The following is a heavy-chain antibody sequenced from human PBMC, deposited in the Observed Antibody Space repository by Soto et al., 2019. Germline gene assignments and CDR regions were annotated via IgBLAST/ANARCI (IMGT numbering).Heavy chain of an antibody. CDR1: GGSFSGYY. Sequence: SETLSLTCAVYGGSFSGYYWSWIRQPPGKGLEWIGEINHSGSTNYNPSLKSRVTISVDTSKNQFSLKLSSVTAADTAVYYCARSHYDYVWGSYRLDYWGQGXLVTVYS. CDR3: ARSHYDYVWGSYRLDY. V-gene: IGHV4-34*01. J-gene: IGHJ4*02. CDR2: INHSGST. D-gene: IGHD3-16*02.